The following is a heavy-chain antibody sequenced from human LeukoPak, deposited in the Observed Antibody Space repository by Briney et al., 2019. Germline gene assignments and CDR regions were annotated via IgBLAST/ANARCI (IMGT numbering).Heavy chain of an antibody. CDR1: GFTFDEYA. J-gene: IGHJ4*02. Sequence: GGSLRLSCAASGFTFDEYAMHWVRQVPGKGLEWVSGISANGGTIGYADSVKGRFTISRDNAKNSLYLQMNSLRAEDTAFYYCAKLSGYSYDYFDYWGQGTLVTVSS. D-gene: IGHD5-18*01. CDR2: ISANGGTI. V-gene: IGHV3-9*01. CDR3: AKLSGYSYDYFDY.